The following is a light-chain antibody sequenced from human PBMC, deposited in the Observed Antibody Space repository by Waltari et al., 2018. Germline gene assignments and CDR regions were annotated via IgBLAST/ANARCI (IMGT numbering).Light chain of an antibody. Sequence: DIVMTQSPDSLAVSLGERATIKCKSSQSLLSHADNKNYLAWFQQKPGQPPKLLIYWAFIRESGVPDRFSGGGSGTDFTLTISNLQAEDVAVYYCQQHYGSPLTFGPGTRVDIK. V-gene: IGKV4-1*01. CDR1: QSLLSHADNKNY. CDR2: WAF. CDR3: QQHYGSPLT. J-gene: IGKJ3*01.